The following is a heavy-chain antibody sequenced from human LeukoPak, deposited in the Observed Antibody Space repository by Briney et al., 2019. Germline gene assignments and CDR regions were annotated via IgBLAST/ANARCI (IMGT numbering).Heavy chain of an antibody. J-gene: IGHJ5*02. CDR3: ARYRGSGWFDP. CDR1: GFTFSDYY. CDR2: IYYSAST. Sequence: PGGSLRLSCAASGFTFSDYYMSWIRQPPGKGLEWIGYIYYSASTYNPSLKSRVTISVDTSKNHFSLRLSSVTAADTAVYYCARYRGSGWFDPWGQGTLVTVSS. V-gene: IGHV4-59*01. D-gene: IGHD1-26*01.